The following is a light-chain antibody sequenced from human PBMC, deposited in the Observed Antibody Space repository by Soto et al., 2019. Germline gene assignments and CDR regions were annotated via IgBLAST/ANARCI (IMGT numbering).Light chain of an antibody. CDR1: TGAVTSGHY. CDR2: DTS. CDR3: LIAYSGVVV. V-gene: IGLV7-46*01. J-gene: IGLJ2*01. Sequence: QAVVTQEPSLTVSPGGTVTLTCGSSTGAVTSGHYPFWFQQKPGQAPRTLIYDTSNKHSWTPARFSGSLLVGKAALTLSGAQPEDEADYYCLIAYSGVVVFGGGTKLTVL.